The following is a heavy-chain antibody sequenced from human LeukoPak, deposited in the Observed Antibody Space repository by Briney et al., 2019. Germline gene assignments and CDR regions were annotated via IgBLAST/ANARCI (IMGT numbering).Heavy chain of an antibody. V-gene: IGHV4-59*08. J-gene: IGHJ4*02. CDR2: IHYSGNT. D-gene: IGHD6-19*01. CDR3: ARWYSSGWAFDY. CDR1: GGTISNYY. Sequence: SETLSLTCTVSGGTISNYYWNWIRQPPGKELEWVGYIHYSGNTKYNSSLKSRATTSVDTSKNQFSLKLSSVTAADTAVYYCARWYSSGWAFDYWGQGTLVTVSS.